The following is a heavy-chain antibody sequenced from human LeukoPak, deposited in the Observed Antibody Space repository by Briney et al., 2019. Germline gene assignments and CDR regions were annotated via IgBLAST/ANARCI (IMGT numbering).Heavy chain of an antibody. CDR2: INPNSGGT. Sequence: ASVKVSCKTSGYTFTDYYIHWVRQAPGQGLEWMGWINPNSGGTNYPQKFQGRVTMTRDTPLSTAYMELNRLRSDDTAVYYCARDLELWGQGTLVAVSS. J-gene: IGHJ5*02. CDR1: GYTFTDYY. V-gene: IGHV1-2*02. CDR3: ARDLEL.